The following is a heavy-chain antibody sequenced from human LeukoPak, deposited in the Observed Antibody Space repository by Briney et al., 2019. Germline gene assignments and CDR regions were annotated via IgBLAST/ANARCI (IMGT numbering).Heavy chain of an antibody. V-gene: IGHV4-61*02. D-gene: IGHD2-2*01. J-gene: IGHJ5*02. CDR1: GGSISSGSYY. CDR2: IYTSGST. CDR3: ARSTSPSNVWFDP. Sequence: PSETLSLTCTVSGGSISSGSYYWSWIRQPAGKGLEWIGRIYTSGSTNYNPSLKSRVTISVDTSKNQFSLKLSSVTAADTAVYYCARSTSPSNVWFDPWGQGTLVTVSS.